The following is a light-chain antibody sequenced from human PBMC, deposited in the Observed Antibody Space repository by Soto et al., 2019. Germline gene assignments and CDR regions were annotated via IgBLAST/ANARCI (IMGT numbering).Light chain of an antibody. CDR3: SSYTSSSTLV. V-gene: IGLV2-14*01. Sequence: QSALTQPASVSGSPGQSITISCTGTSSDVGGYNYVSWYQQHPGKAPKLMIYEVSNRPSGVSNRFSGSKSGNTASLTISGLQVEDEADYYCSSYTSSSTLVFGGGTKRTVL. CDR1: SSDVGGYNY. J-gene: IGLJ2*01. CDR2: EVS.